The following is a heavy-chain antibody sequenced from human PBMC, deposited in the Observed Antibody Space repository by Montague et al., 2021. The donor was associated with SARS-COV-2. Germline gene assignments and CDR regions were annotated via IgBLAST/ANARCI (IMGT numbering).Heavy chain of an antibody. V-gene: IGHV3-48*03. Sequence: SLRLSCAASGFTFSSYEMNWVRQAPGKGLEWVSYISSSGSIIYYADSVKGRFTISRDNAKNSLYLQMNSPRAEDTAVYYCARGRGYDWNWGQGTLVTVSS. J-gene: IGHJ4*02. CDR3: ARGRGYDWN. CDR1: GFTFSSYE. CDR2: ISSSGSII. D-gene: IGHD5-12*01.